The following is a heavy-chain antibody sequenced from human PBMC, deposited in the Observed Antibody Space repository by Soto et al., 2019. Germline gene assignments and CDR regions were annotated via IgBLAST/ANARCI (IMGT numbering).Heavy chain of an antibody. CDR3: ARDSLLVPAANPYFQH. J-gene: IGHJ1*01. V-gene: IGHV3-33*01. CDR2: IWYDGSNK. Sequence: GGSLRLSCAASGFTFSSYGMHWVRQAPGKGLEWVAVIWYDGSNKYYADSVKGRFTISRDNSKNTLYLQMNSLRAEDTAVYYCARDSLLVPAANPYFQHWGQGTLVTVSS. D-gene: IGHD2-2*01. CDR1: GFTFSSYG.